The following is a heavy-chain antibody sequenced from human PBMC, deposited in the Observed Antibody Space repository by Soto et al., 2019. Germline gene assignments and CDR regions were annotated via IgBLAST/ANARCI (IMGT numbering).Heavy chain of an antibody. CDR2: INPSGGST. V-gene: IGHV1-46*01. D-gene: IGHD1-1*01. CDR3: ARGRNDIDY. Sequence: GASVKVSCKASGYTFTSYYMHWVRQAPGQGLEWMGIINPSGGSTSYTQKFQGRVTMTTDTSTSTAYMELRSLRSDDTAVYYCARGRNDIDYWGQGTLVTVSS. J-gene: IGHJ4*02. CDR1: GYTFTSYY.